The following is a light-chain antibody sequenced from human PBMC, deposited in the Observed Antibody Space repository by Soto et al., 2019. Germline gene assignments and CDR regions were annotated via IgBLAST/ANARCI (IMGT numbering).Light chain of an antibody. J-gene: IGKJ1*01. CDR2: GAS. CDR1: QGITSY. Sequence: IQLTQSPSSLSASVGDSVTITCRASQGITSYLAWCQQKPGKAPNLLIYGASTLQSGVPSRFSGSGSGTDFTLTISSLQAEDFETYYCQQTRSYPSTFGQGTKVDIX. V-gene: IGKV1-9*01. CDR3: QQTRSYPST.